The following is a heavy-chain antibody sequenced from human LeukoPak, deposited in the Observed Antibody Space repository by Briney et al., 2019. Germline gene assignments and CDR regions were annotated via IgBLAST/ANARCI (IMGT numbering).Heavy chain of an antibody. CDR3: ARGKYYDSSGYYY. Sequence: PSETLSLTCTVSGGSISSGSYYWSWIRQPAGKGLEWIGRIYTSGSTNYNPSLKSRVTISVDTSKNQFSLKLSSVTAADTAVYYCARGKYYDSSGYYYWGQGTLVTVSS. V-gene: IGHV4-61*02. CDR1: GGSISSGSYY. D-gene: IGHD3-22*01. J-gene: IGHJ4*02. CDR2: IYTSGST.